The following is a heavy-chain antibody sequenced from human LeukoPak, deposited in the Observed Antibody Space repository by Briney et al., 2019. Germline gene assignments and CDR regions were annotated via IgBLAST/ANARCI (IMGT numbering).Heavy chain of an antibody. V-gene: IGHV4-59*01. D-gene: IGHD3-22*01. CDR2: IYYSGST. J-gene: IGHJ4*02. CDR1: GGSISSYY. CDR3: ARGRARDSSGYPNY. Sequence: PSETLSLTCTVSGGSISSYYWSWIRQPPGKGLEWIGYIYYSGSTNYNPSLKSRVTISVDTSKNQFSLKLNSVTAADTAVYYCARGRARDSSGYPNYWGQGTLVSVSS.